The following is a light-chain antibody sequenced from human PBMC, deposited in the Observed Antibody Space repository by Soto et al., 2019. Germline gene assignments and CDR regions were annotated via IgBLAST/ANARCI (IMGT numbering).Light chain of an antibody. CDR2: AAS. CDR3: QQSYSTLSIT. CDR1: ESIARH. J-gene: IGKJ5*01. Sequence: DIQMTQSPSSLSASVGDRVTITCRASESIARHLNWYQQKPGKAPKLLIYAASSLQNGVPSRFRGSGSGTDFTLNISNLQPEDYATYYCQQSYSTLSITFGQGTRLEIK. V-gene: IGKV1-39*01.